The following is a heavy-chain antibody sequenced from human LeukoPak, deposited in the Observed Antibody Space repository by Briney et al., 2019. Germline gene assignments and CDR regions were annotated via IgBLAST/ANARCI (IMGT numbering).Heavy chain of an antibody. CDR1: GGSFSDFY. CDR2: ISQSGST. V-gene: IGHV4-34*01. D-gene: IGHD4-11*01. J-gene: IGHJ4*02. CDR3: ARGLQAAYFDY. Sequence: SETLFLPCPVFGGSFSDFYWGWVRQPPGKGLEWIGEISQSGSTNFNPSLKSRVTISVDTSKNQFSLKVRPVTAADTAVYYCARGLQAAYFDYWGREPWSPSP.